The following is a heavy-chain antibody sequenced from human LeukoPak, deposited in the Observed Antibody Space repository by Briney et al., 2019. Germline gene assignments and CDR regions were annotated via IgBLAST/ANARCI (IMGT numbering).Heavy chain of an antibody. CDR3: AKGFYDNSASGVFDI. Sequence: GGSLRLSCAASGFTFSSFATSWVRQAPGKGLEWVSGISASGGSTYYADSVKGRFTITRDNSKNTLYLQMNSLRAEDTAVYYCAKGFYDNSASGVFDIWGQGTMVTVSS. D-gene: IGHD3-22*01. V-gene: IGHV3-23*01. CDR1: GFTFSSFA. J-gene: IGHJ3*02. CDR2: ISASGGST.